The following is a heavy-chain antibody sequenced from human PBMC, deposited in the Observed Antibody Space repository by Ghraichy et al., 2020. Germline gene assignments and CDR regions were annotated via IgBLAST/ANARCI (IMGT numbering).Heavy chain of an antibody. CDR2: IYYSGST. D-gene: IGHD3-3*01. CDR3: AREGYDFRSGYQTENWFDP. V-gene: IGHV4-59*01. J-gene: IGHJ5*02. Sequence: SETLSLTCTVSGGSISSYYWNWIRQPPGKGLEWIGYIYYSGSTNYNPSLKSRVTISIDTPKNQFSLKVKSVTAADTAVYYCAREGYDFRSGYQTENWFDPWGQGTLVTVSS. CDR1: GGSISSYY.